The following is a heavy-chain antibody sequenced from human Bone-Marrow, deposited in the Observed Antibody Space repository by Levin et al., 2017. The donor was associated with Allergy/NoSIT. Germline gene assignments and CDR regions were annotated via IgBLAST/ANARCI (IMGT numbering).Heavy chain of an antibody. Sequence: GGSLRLSCAASGFTFSSYWMHWVRQVPGKGLVWVSHINNDGSTTNYADPVKGRFTISRDNAKNTVYLQMNSLSAEDTAVYYCVCPKGGYWGQGTLVTVSS. CDR1: GFTFSSYW. CDR3: VCPKGGY. D-gene: IGHD3-16*01. V-gene: IGHV3-74*01. CDR2: INNDGSTT. J-gene: IGHJ4*02.